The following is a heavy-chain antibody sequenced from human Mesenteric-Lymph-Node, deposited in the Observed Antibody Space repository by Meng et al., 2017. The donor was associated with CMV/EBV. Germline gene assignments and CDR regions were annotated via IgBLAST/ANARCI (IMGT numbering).Heavy chain of an antibody. D-gene: IGHD2-2*01. Sequence: ASVKVSCKASGYTFTNYYMHWVRQAPGQGLEWMGWINPNSGGTNYAQKFQGRVTMTRDTSISTAYMELSRLRSDDTAVYYCAMGGVVVVPAAIGNWFDPWGQGTLVTVSS. CDR3: AMGGVVVVPAAIGNWFDP. CDR2: INPNSGGT. CDR1: GYTFTNYY. V-gene: IGHV1-2*02. J-gene: IGHJ5*02.